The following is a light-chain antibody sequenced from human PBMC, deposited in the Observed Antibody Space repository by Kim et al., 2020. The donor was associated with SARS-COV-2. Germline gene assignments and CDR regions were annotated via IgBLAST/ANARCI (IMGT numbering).Light chain of an antibody. CDR2: AAS. J-gene: IGKJ4*01. CDR3: QQYYSYPLT. V-gene: IGKV1-8*01. CDR1: QGISSY. Sequence: AIRITQSPSSLSASTGDRVTITCRASQGISSYLAWYQQKPGKAPKLLIYAASTLQSGVPSRFSGSGSGTDFTFTISCLQSEDFATYYCQQYYSYPLTFGGGTKVDIK.